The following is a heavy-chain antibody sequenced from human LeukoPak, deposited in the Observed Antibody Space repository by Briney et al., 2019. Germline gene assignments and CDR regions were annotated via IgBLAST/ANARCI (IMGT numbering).Heavy chain of an antibody. D-gene: IGHD3-10*01. CDR3: ARARGPCGEDCYFDL. Sequence: KPSETLSLTCTVSGASLSSYYWSWIRQPPGKGLECIGNFYHTGSTKYNPSLKSRVTISVDPSKNQFSLKLRSVTAADTAIYYCARARGPCGEDCYFDLWGRGTLVTVSS. V-gene: IGHV4-59*01. J-gene: IGHJ2*01. CDR1: GASLSSYY. CDR2: FYHTGST.